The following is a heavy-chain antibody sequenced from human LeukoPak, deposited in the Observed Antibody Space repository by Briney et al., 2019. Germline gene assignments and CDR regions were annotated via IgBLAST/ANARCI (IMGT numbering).Heavy chain of an antibody. Sequence: GGSLRLSCAASGFTSSSYAMSWIRQAPGKGLEWVSYISSSSSYTNYADSVKGRFTISRDNAKNSLYLQMNRLRAEDTAVYYRARDRYSYDDYWGQGTLVTVSS. V-gene: IGHV3-11*06. CDR2: ISSSSSYT. CDR1: GFTSSSYA. CDR3: ARDRYSYDDY. D-gene: IGHD5-18*01. J-gene: IGHJ4*02.